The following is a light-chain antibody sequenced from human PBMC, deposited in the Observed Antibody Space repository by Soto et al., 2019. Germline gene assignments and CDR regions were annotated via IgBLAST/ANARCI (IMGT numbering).Light chain of an antibody. CDR3: RSYAGSPYV. CDR2: DVS. CDR1: SSDVGGYNY. V-gene: IGLV2-11*01. Sequence: HSVLTQPRSVSGSPGQSVTISCTGTSSDVGGYNYVSWYQQHPGKAPKLMIYDVSKRPSGVPDRFSGSKSGNTASLTISGLQAEDEADYYCRSYAGSPYVFGTGTKVTV. J-gene: IGLJ1*01.